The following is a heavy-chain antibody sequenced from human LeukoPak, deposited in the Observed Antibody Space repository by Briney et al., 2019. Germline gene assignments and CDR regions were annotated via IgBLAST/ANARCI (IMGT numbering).Heavy chain of an antibody. J-gene: IGHJ3*02. CDR1: GGSFSGYY. V-gene: IGHV4-34*01. D-gene: IGHD3-22*01. Sequence: PSETLSLTCAVYGGSFSGYYWSWIRQPPGKGLEWIGEINHSGGTNYNPSLKSRVTISVDTSKNQFSLKLSSVTAADTAVYYCASAMIGVPDDAFDIWGQRTMVTVSS. CDR2: INHSGGT. CDR3: ASAMIGVPDDAFDI.